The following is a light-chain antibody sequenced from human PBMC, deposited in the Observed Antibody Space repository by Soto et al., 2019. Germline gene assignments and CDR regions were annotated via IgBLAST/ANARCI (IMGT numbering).Light chain of an antibody. J-gene: IGLJ2*01. V-gene: IGLV3-21*02. CDR1: NIGSKS. CDR2: DDS. Sequence: SYELTQPPSVSVAPGQTARITCGENNIGSKSVRWYQQKPGQAPVLVVYDDSDRPSGIPERFSGSNSGNTATLTISRVEAGDEADYYCQVWDSSSDHVVFGGGTKVTVL. CDR3: QVWDSSSDHVV.